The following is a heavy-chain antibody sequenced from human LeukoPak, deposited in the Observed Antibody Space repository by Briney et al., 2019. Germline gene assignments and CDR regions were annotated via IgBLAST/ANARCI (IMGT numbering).Heavy chain of an antibody. CDR2: ISSSSSI. CDR1: GFTFSTYT. V-gene: IGHV3-21*01. J-gene: IGHJ4*02. Sequence: GGSLRLSCAASGFTFSTYTMNWVRQAPGKGLEWVSSISSSSSIYFADSVKGRFTISRDNARNPLYLQMDSLRAEDTALYYCARGGGDIPIDYWGQGTLVTVSS. CDR3: ARGGGDIPIDY. D-gene: IGHD2-21*02.